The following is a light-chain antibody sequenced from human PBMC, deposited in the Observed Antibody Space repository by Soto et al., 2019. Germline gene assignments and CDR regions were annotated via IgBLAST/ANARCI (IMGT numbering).Light chain of an antibody. CDR1: QSLYKSGYTY. V-gene: IGKV2-28*01. CDR2: LGS. CDR3: MQALQTPLT. Sequence: DIVMTQSPLSLPVTPGEPASISCRSSQSLYKSGYTYLDWYLQKPGQSPQLLIYLGSNRASGVPDRFSGSGSGTDFTLKISRVEAEDVGVYYCMQALQTPLTFGGGTKVEIK. J-gene: IGKJ4*01.